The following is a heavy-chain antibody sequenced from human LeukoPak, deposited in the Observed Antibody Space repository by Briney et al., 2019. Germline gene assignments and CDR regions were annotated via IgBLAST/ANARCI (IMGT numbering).Heavy chain of an antibody. CDR3: ARGRAYYYDSSGYGLGY. J-gene: IGHJ4*02. D-gene: IGHD3-22*01. CDR2: ISAYNGNT. V-gene: IGHV1-18*01. CDR1: GYTFTSYG. Sequence: ASVKVSCKASGYTFTSYGIGWVRQAPGQGLEWMGWISAYNGNTNYAQKLQGRVTMTTDTSTSTAYMELRSLRSDDTAVYYCARGRAYYYDSSGYGLGYWGQGTLVTVSS.